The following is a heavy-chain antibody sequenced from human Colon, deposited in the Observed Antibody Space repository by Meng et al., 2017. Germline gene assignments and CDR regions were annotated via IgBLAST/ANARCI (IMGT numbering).Heavy chain of an antibody. CDR3: VRSSGWVKTGFDP. D-gene: IGHD6-19*01. V-gene: IGHV4-34*02. CDR1: GGSFSGYY. Sequence: QVQLQQWGAGLLKPSETLSLTCVVYGGSFSGYYWSWIRQPPGKGLEWIGSIGHSGFTYYTPSLKSRVTVSIDTSRNQFSLWLTSVTAADTAVYYCVRSSGWVKTGFDPWGQGTLVTVSS. CDR2: IGHSGFT. J-gene: IGHJ5*02.